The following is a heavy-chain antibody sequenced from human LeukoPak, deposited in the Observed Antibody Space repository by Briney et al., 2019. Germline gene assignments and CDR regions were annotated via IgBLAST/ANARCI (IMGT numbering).Heavy chain of an antibody. D-gene: IGHD3-10*01. J-gene: IGHJ4*02. CDR2: FDPEDGET. CDR3: ATMVRGVTPNPFDY. V-gene: IGHV1-24*01. CDR1: GYTLTELS. Sequence: ASVKVSCKVSGYTLTELSMHWVRQAPGKGLEWMGGFDPEDGETIYAQKFQGRVTMTEDTSTDTAYMELSSLRSEDTAVYYCATMVRGVTPNPFDYWGQGTLVTVSS.